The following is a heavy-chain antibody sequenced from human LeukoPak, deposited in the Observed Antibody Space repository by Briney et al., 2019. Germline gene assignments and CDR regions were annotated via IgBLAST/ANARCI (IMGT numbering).Heavy chain of an antibody. CDR2: ISSSSGYI. CDR1: GFTFNSYS. D-gene: IGHD3-22*01. J-gene: IGHJ4*02. Sequence: GGSLRLSCAASGFTFNSYSMNWVRQTPGKGLEWVSSISSSSGYINYADSVKGRFTVSRDNAKNSLYLQMNSLRAEDTAVYYCASGTYYYDSSGYRVQGYFDYWGQGTLVTVSS. V-gene: IGHV3-21*01. CDR3: ASGTYYYDSSGYRVQGYFDY.